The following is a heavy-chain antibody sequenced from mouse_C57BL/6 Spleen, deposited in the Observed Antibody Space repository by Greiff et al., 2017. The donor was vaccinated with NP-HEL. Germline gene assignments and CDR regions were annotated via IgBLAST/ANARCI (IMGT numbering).Heavy chain of an antibody. D-gene: IGHD1-1*01. Sequence: EVQGVESGGGLVQPGGSLKLSCAASGFTFSDYYMYWVRQTPEKRLEWVAYISNGGGSTYYPDTVKGRFTISRDNAKNTLYLQMSRLKSEDTAMYYCARHPLITTVVENWYFDVWGTGTTVTVSS. V-gene: IGHV5-12*01. J-gene: IGHJ1*03. CDR2: ISNGGGST. CDR1: GFTFSDYY. CDR3: ARHPLITTVVENWYFDV.